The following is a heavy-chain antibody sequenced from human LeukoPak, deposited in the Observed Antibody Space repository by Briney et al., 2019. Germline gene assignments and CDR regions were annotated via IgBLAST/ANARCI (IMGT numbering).Heavy chain of an antibody. CDR2: IKNDGKIT. Sequence: GGSLRLSCAASGFTFSSYWMHWVRRAPGKGLVWVSRIKNDGKITTYADSVKGRFTTSRDNAKNTFYLQMNSLRVEDTAVYYCLLIILGGSSQHWGQGTLVTVSS. CDR3: LLIILGGSSQH. V-gene: IGHV3-74*01. CDR1: GFTFSSYW. D-gene: IGHD3-3*01. J-gene: IGHJ1*01.